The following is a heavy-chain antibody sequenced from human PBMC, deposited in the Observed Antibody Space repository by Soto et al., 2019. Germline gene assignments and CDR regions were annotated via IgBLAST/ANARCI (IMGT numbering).Heavy chain of an antibody. CDR3: ARGYRQSGYSSSWVFDY. D-gene: IGHD6-13*01. Sequence: QVQLRESGPGLVKPSQTLSLTCTVSGGSINSGGYYWNSIRQHPGKGLEWIGYMYYSGSTYYNPFLRSRVIILPDTSENHFSLKMGSVTAADTAVYFCARGYRQSGYSSSWVFDYWGQGTLVNVSS. J-gene: IGHJ4*02. V-gene: IGHV4-31*03. CDR2: MYYSGST. CDR1: GGSINSGGYY.